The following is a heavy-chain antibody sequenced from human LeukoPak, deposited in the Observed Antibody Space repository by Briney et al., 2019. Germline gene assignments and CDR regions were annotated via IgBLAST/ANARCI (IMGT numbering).Heavy chain of an antibody. CDR2: IYYSGST. CDR3: ARVGMTTVTSFDY. CDR1: GGSISSGDYY. V-gene: IGHV4-30-4*01. Sequence: SETLSLTCTVSGGSISSGDYYWRWIRQPPGRGLEWIVYIYYSGSTYYNPSLKSRVTISVDTSKNQFSLKLSSVTAADTAVYYCARVGMTTVTSFDYWGQGTLVTVSS. J-gene: IGHJ4*02. D-gene: IGHD4-17*01.